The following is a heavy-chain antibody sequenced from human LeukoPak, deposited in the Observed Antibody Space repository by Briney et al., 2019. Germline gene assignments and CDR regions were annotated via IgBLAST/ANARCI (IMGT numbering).Heavy chain of an antibody. J-gene: IGHJ6*03. CDR2: IYYSGST. CDR3: ARVRYSSGWGYYYYYMDV. V-gene: IGHV4-39*01. Sequence: SATLSLTCIVSGGSISSSSYYWGWIRQPPGKGLEWIGSIYYSGSTYYNPSLKSRVTISVDTSKNQFSLKLSSVTAADTAVYYCARVRYSSGWGYYYYYMDVWGKGTTVTISS. D-gene: IGHD6-19*01. CDR1: GGSISSSSYY.